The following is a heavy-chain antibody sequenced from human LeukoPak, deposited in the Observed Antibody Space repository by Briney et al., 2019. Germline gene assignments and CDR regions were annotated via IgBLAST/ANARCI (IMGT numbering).Heavy chain of an antibody. CDR2: MSYEETYK. CDR1: GFSVRDYA. Sequence: GGSLRLSCAASGFSVRDYAMHWVRQAPGKGLEWVAVMSYEETYKNYAEAVKGRFTISRDDSKNTLFLQMSSLRPEDTAVYYCAVGSEAFDIWGQGTMVTVSS. D-gene: IGHD1-14*01. J-gene: IGHJ3*02. CDR3: AVGSEAFDI. V-gene: IGHV3-30-3*01.